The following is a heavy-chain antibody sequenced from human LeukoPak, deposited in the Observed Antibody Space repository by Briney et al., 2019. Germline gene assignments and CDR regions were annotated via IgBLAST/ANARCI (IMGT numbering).Heavy chain of an antibody. CDR2: IYRSGST. CDR1: GFTVSTNY. J-gene: IGHJ3*02. V-gene: IGHV3-53*01. Sequence: GGSLRLSCAASGFTVSTNYVSWVRQAPGQGLEWVSLIYRSGSTYYEASVKGRFTLSRENSKNTLYLQMNRLRDEDTAVYYCARDSGHDAFDIWGQGTMVTVSS. CDR3: ARDSGHDAFDI.